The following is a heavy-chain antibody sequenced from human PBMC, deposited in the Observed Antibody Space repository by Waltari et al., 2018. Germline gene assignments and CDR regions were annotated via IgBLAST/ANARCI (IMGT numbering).Heavy chain of an antibody. CDR1: GGTFSSYA. J-gene: IGHJ4*02. Sequence: QVQLVQSGAEVKKPGSSVKVSCKASGGTFSSYAINWVRQATGQGLEWMGWMNPNSGNTGYAQKFQGRVTITRNTSISTAYMELSSLRSEDTAVYYCARESGDYFDYWGQGTLVTVSS. CDR3: ARESGDYFDY. D-gene: IGHD3-10*01. V-gene: IGHV1-8*03. CDR2: MNPNSGNT.